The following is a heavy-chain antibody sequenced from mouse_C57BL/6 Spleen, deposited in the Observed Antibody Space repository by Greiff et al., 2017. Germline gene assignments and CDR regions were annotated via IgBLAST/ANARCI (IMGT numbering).Heavy chain of an antibody. CDR2: IDPSDSYT. D-gene: IGHD1-1*01. CDR3: ARGYYYGSSLYYAMDY. CDR1: GYTFTSYW. V-gene: IGHV1-50*01. Sequence: QVQLQQPGAELVKPGASVKLSCKASGYTFTSYWMQWVKQRPGQGLEWIGEIDPSDSYTNYNQKFKGKATLTVDTSSSTAYMQLSSLTSEDSAVYFCARGYYYGSSLYYAMDYWGQGTSVTVSS. J-gene: IGHJ4*01.